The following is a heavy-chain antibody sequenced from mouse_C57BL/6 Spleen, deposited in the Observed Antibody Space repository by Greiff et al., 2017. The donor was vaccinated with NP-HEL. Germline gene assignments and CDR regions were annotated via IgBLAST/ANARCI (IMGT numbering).Heavy chain of an antibody. CDR2: INPNNGGT. Sequence: EVQLQQSGPELVKPGASLKISCKASGYTFTDYYMNWVKQSHGKSLEWIGDINPNNGGTSYNQKFKGKATLTVDKSSSTAYMELRSLTSEDSAVYYCAKREGRDYFDYWGQGTTLTVSS. CDR1: GYTFTDYY. J-gene: IGHJ2*01. CDR3: AKREGRDYFDY. D-gene: IGHD3-3*01. V-gene: IGHV1-26*01.